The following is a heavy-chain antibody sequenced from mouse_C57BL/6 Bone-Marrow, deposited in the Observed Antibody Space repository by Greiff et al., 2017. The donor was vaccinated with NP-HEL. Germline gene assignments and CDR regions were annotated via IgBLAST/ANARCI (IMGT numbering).Heavy chain of an antibody. V-gene: IGHV1-64*01. CDR2: IHPNSGST. Sequence: QVQLQQPGAELVKPGASVKLSCKASGYTFTSYWMHWVKQRPGQGLEWIGMIHPNSGSTNYNEKFKSKATLTVDKSSSTAYMQLSSLTSEDSAVYYCARNYYRSSFDYFDYWGQGTPLTVSS. J-gene: IGHJ2*01. D-gene: IGHD1-1*01. CDR3: ARNYYRSSFDYFDY. CDR1: GYTFTSYW.